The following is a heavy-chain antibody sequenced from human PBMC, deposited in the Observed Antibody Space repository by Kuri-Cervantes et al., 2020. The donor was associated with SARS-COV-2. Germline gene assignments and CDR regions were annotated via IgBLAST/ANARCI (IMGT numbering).Heavy chain of an antibody. CDR1: GFTFSSYG. D-gene: IGHD6-25*01. CDR3: AREGIRQQRPHRHRYFYL. V-gene: IGHV3-33*01. J-gene: IGHJ2*01. CDR2: IWYDGSNK. Sequence: GGSLRLSCAASGFTFSSYGMHWVRQAPGKGLEWVAVIWYDGSNKYYADSAKGRFTISRDNSKNTLYLQMNSLRAEDTAVYYCAREGIRQQRPHRHRYFYLWGRGTLVTVSS.